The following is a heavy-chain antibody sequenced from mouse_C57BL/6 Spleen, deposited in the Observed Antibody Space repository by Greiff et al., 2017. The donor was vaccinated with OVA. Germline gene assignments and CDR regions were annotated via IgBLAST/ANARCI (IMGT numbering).Heavy chain of an antibody. Sequence: EVHLVESGGGLVKPGGSLKLSCAASGFTFSSYAMSWVRQTPEKRLEWVATISDGGSYTYYPDNVKGRFTISRDNAKNNLYLQMSHLKAEDTAMYYCASGNRDWYFDVWGTGTTVTVSS. CDR2: ISDGGSYT. J-gene: IGHJ1*03. D-gene: IGHD2-1*01. CDR1: GFTFSSYA. CDR3: ASGNRDWYFDV. V-gene: IGHV5-4*01.